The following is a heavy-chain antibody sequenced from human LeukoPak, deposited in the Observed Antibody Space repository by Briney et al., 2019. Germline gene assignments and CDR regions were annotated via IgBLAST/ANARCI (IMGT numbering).Heavy chain of an antibody. CDR1: GGSISSGSYY. D-gene: IGHD2-2*01. CDR2: IYYSGTT. CDR3: ARSPRDQDAFDI. Sequence: PSQTLSLTCTVSGGSISSGSYYWSWIRQPAGKGLEWIGYIYYSGTTNYNPSLKSRVTISVDTSKNQFSLKLSSVTAADTAVYYCARSPRDQDAFDIWGQGTTVTVSS. V-gene: IGHV4-61*10. J-gene: IGHJ3*02.